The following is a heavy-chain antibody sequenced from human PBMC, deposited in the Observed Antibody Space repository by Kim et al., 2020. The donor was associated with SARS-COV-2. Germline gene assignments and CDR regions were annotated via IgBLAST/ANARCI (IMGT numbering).Heavy chain of an antibody. CDR1: GFTFSDHY. Sequence: GGSLRLSCAASGFTFSDHYMDWVRQAPGKGLEWVGRIRNKVNSYTTEYAASVKGRFAISREDLRNLLYLQMNSLKTEDTAIYYCARKTSAAWFDPWGQGTLVTVSS. D-gene: IGHD2-15*01. CDR3: ARKTSAAWFDP. J-gene: IGHJ5*02. V-gene: IGHV3-72*01. CDR2: IRNKVNSYTT.